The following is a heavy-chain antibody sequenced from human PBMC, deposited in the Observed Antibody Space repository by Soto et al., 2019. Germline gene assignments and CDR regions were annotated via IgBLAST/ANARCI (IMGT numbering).Heavy chain of an antibody. CDR1: GGSISSYY. Sequence: SETLSLTCTVSGGSISSYYWSWIRQPPGKGLEWSGYIYYSGRTNYHPSLKRRVTISVDTSKNQFSLKLSSVTAADTAVYYCARESGSGYSYGLLDYWGQGTLVTVSS. J-gene: IGHJ4*02. CDR3: ARESGSGYSYGLLDY. V-gene: IGHV4-59*01. D-gene: IGHD5-18*01. CDR2: IYYSGRT.